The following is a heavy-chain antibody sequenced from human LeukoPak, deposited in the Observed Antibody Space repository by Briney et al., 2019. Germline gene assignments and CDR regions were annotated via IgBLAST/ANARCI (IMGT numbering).Heavy chain of an antibody. CDR1: GYTLTELS. D-gene: IGHD6-13*01. J-gene: IGHJ4*02. Sequence: ASVNVSCTVSGYTLTELSMHWVRQAPGKGLEWMGGFDPEDGETIYAQKFQGRATMTEDTSTDTAYMELSSLRSEDTAVYYCATLREVAAAFDYWGQGTLVTVSS. CDR3: ATLREVAAAFDY. V-gene: IGHV1-24*01. CDR2: FDPEDGET.